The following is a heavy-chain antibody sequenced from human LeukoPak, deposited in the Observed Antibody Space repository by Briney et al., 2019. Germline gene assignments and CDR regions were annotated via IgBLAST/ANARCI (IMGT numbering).Heavy chain of an antibody. J-gene: IGHJ4*02. CDR1: GYSITSYW. V-gene: IGHV5-51*01. CDR3: GRRGHGSSWYYFDY. D-gene: IGHD6-13*01. CDR2: IYLGGPDS. Sequence: GESLKISCKASGYSITSYWIGWVRQVPGKGLEWMGNIYLGGPDSRYRPSFQGQVTISADKSITTAYLQWSSLRASDTAIHYCGRRGHGSSWYYFDYGGQGPLVTVSS.